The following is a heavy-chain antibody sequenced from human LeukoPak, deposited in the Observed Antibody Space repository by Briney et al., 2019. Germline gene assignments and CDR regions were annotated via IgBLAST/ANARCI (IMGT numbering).Heavy chain of an antibody. CDR2: MNPNSGNT. D-gene: IGHD6-6*01. CDR3: ATAPGDSSSNAFDY. V-gene: IGHV1-8*01. J-gene: IGHJ4*02. Sequence: ASVKVSCKASGYTFTSYDINWVRQATGQGLEWMGWMNPNSGNTGYAQKFQGRVTMTRNTSISTAYMELSSLRSEDTAVYYCATAPGDSSSNAFDYWGQGTLVTVSS. CDR1: GYTFTSYD.